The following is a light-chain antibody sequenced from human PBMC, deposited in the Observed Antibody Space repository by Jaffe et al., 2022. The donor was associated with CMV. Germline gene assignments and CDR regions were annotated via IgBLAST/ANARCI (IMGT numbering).Light chain of an antibody. Sequence: EIVLTQSPGTLSLSPGERATLSCRASQSVLSSRIAWHQQRPGQAPRLLLYNTARRANGIPDRFSGFGSGIDYTLIISRLQPEDFAVYYCQVYDESPRWTFGQGTKVEI. CDR1: QSVLSSR. CDR2: NTA. J-gene: IGKJ1*01. CDR3: QVYDESPRWT. V-gene: IGKV3-20*01.